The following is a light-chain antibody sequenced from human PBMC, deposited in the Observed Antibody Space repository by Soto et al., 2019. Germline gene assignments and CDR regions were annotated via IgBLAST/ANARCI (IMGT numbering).Light chain of an antibody. Sequence: DIQMTQSPSSLSASCGDAVTIACRASQSISFYLNWYQKKPGNAPKVLIYAASNLQTGVPSRFSGSGSGTDFTLTINSLQPEDFATYSCQQSYSTPITFGQGTRPEIK. V-gene: IGKV1-39*01. CDR1: QSISFY. CDR2: AAS. J-gene: IGKJ5*01. CDR3: QQSYSTPIT.